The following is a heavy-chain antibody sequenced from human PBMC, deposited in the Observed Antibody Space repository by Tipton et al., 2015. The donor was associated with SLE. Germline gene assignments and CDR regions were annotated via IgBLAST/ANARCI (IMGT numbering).Heavy chain of an antibody. Sequence: TLSLTCTVSGYSISSGYYWGWIRQPPGKGLEWIGSVYYSGSTNYNPSLKSRVTISVDTSKNQFSLKLRSVTAADTAVYYCARGIVAAFFYWGQGTLVTVSS. J-gene: IGHJ4*02. D-gene: IGHD6-6*01. CDR1: GYSISSGYY. CDR3: ARGIVAAFFY. CDR2: VYYSGST. V-gene: IGHV4-38-2*02.